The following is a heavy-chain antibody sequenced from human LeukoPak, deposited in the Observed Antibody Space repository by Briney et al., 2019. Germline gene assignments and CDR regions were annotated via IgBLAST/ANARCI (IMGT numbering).Heavy chain of an antibody. Sequence: GGSLTLSCAASGFTFNRYWMYWVSQAPGKGLVWVSRINSDGSTTSYADSVKGRFTISRDNAKNTLYLQMNSLRAEDTAVYYCARVGTTSNFYYYYGMDVWGQGTTVTVSS. CDR3: ARVGTTSNFYYYYGMDV. CDR1: GFTFNRYW. CDR2: INSDGSTT. V-gene: IGHV3-74*01. J-gene: IGHJ6*02. D-gene: IGHD2/OR15-2a*01.